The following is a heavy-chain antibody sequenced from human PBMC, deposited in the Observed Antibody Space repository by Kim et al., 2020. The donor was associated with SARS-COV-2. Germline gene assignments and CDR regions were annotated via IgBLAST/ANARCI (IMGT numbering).Heavy chain of an antibody. CDR3: ARQGPPGWGDSSSPYYYYYGMDV. CDR1: GYSFTSYW. Sequence: GESLKISCKGSGYSFTSYWISWVRQMPGKGLEWMGRIDPSDSYTNYSPSFQGHVTISADKSISTAYLQWSSLKASDTAMYYCARQGPPGWGDSSSPYYYYYGMDVWGQGTTVTVSS. V-gene: IGHV5-10-1*01. D-gene: IGHD6-6*01. CDR2: IDPSDSYT. J-gene: IGHJ6*02.